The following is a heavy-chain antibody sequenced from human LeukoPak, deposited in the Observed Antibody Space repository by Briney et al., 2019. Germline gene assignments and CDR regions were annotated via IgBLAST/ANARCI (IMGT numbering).Heavy chain of an antibody. Sequence: PQTLSLTCTVSGGSISSGDYYWSWIRQPPGKGLEWIGYIYYSGSTYYNPSLKSRVTISVDTSKNQFSLKLSSVTAADTAVYYCARDTGYGDSAHFDYWGQGTLVTVSS. J-gene: IGHJ4*02. V-gene: IGHV4-30-4*01. CDR2: IYYSGST. CDR3: ARDTGYGDSAHFDY. D-gene: IGHD4-17*01. CDR1: GGSISSGDYY.